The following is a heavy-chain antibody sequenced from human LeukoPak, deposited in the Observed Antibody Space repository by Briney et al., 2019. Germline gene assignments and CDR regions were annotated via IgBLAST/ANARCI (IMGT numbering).Heavy chain of an antibody. V-gene: IGHV4-30-4*01. D-gene: IGHD1-1*01. J-gene: IGHJ4*02. CDR1: GGSISSGDYY. CDR3: ARSWNDSFDY. CDR2: IYYSGST. Sequence: SETLSLTCTVSGGSISSGDYYWSWIRQPPGRGLEWIGYIYYSGSTYYNPSLKSRVTISVDTSKNQFSLKLSSVTAADTAVYYCARSWNDSFDYWGQGTLVTVSS.